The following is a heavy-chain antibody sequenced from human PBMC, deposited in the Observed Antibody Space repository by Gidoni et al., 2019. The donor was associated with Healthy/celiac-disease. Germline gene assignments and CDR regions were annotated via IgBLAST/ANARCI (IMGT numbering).Heavy chain of an antibody. Sequence: EVQLVQSGAEVIKPGESLRISCQGSGYSFTSYWISWVRQMPGKGLEWMGRIDPSDSYTNYSPSFQGHVTISADKSISTAYLQWSSLKASDTAMYYCATGYCSSTSCYSRFTYGMDVWGQGTTVTVSS. CDR2: IDPSDSYT. D-gene: IGHD2-2*01. CDR3: ATGYCSSTSCYSRFTYGMDV. J-gene: IGHJ6*02. CDR1: GYSFTSYW. V-gene: IGHV5-10-1*03.